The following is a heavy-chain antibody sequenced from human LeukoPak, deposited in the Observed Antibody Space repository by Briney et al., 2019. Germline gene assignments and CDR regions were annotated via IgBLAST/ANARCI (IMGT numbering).Heavy chain of an antibody. CDR1: GGSISSYY. Sequence: SETLSLTCTVSGGSISSYYWSWIRQPPGKGLEWIGNTYYSGNTNYNPSLKSRVTISVDTSKNQFSLRLSSVTAADTAVYYCARYDYSSGAFDHWGQGAQVTVSS. V-gene: IGHV4-59*08. J-gene: IGHJ4*02. D-gene: IGHD6-19*01. CDR3: ARYDYSSGAFDH. CDR2: TYYSGNT.